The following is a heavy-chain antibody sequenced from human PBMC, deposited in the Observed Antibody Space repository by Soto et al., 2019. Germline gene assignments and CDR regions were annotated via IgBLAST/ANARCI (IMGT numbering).Heavy chain of an antibody. CDR2: IYYGGTT. V-gene: IGHV4-61*01. CDR1: GGSVSSGNYY. D-gene: IGHD2-2*01. Sequence: SETLSLTCTVSGGSVSSGNYYWSWIRQPPGKGLEWVGYIYYGGTTSYNPSLKSRVTISLETSKSQFSLRLTAVTAADTAVYYCARLGKYYQSLDTWGPGTLVTVSS. J-gene: IGHJ5*01. CDR3: ARLGKYYQSLDT.